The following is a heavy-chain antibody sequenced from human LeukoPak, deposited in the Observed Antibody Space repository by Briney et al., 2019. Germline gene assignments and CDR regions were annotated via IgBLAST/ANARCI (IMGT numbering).Heavy chain of an antibody. D-gene: IGHD1-1*01. Sequence: GGSLRLSCTASGFPFSDYSMNWVRQAPGKGLEWISYIGISSGNTKYADSVKGRFTISADNARNSLYLQMNSLRVEDTAVYYCARDHNYAFDNWAREPWSPSPQ. CDR1: GFPFSDYS. CDR3: ARDHNYAFDN. V-gene: IGHV3-48*04. CDR2: IGISSGNT. J-gene: IGHJ4*02.